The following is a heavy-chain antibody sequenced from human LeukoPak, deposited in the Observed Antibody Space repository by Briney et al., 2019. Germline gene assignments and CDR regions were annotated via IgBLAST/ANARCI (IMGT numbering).Heavy chain of an antibody. CDR2: IYYSGST. CDR1: GGSISSSSYY. Sequence: PSETLSLTCTVSGGSISSSSYYWGWIRQPPGKGLEWIGSIYYSGSTYYNPSLKSRVTISVDTSKNQFSLKLSSVTAADTAVYYCARVSGYENFDYWGQGTLVTVSS. J-gene: IGHJ4*02. D-gene: IGHD5-12*01. CDR3: ARVSGYENFDY. V-gene: IGHV4-39*01.